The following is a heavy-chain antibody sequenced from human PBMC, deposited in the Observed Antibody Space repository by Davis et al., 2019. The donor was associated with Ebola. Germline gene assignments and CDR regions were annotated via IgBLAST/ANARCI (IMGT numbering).Heavy chain of an antibody. V-gene: IGHV4-59*08. CDR3: ARWDLGYFDY. Sequence: SETLSLTCSVSGGSISSSDWSWIRQPPGKGLEWIGYMFSSGNAKYNPSLKSRVTMSLDTSRNQVALKLNSVTAADTAVYYCARWDLGYFDYWGQGILVTVSS. J-gene: IGHJ4*02. CDR2: MFSSGNA. CDR1: GGSISSSD. D-gene: IGHD1-26*01.